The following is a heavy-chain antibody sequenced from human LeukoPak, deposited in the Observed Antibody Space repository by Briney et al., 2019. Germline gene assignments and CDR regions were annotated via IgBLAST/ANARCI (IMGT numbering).Heavy chain of an antibody. V-gene: IGHV5-51*01. D-gene: IGHD2-2*01. Sequence: GESLKISCKASGYKFSNYWIVWVRQMPGKGLEWMGIIYPGDSDTAYGPSFQGQVTISADKSISTAYLQWSSLKASDTAMYYCARHWWGVVPAAMGGFDPWGQGTLVTVSS. CDR1: GYKFSNYW. CDR3: ARHWWGVVPAAMGGFDP. CDR2: IYPGDSDT. J-gene: IGHJ5*02.